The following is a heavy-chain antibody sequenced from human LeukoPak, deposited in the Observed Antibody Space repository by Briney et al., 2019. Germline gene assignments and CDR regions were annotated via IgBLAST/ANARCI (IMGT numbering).Heavy chain of an antibody. V-gene: IGHV3-43*01. D-gene: IGHD3-10*01. CDR3: AKEGSPGLYYYGMDV. CDR2: ISWDGGST. J-gene: IGHJ6*02. Sequence: GGSLRLSCAASGFTFDDYTMHWVRHAPGKGLEWVSLISWDGGSTYYADSVKGRFTISRDNSKNSLYLQMNSLRTEDTALYYCAKEGSPGLYYYGMDVWGQGTTVTVSS. CDR1: GFTFDDYT.